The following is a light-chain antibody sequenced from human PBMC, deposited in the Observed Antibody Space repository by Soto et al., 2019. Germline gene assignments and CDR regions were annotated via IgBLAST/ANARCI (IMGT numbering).Light chain of an antibody. CDR3: QQYGSSVSYT. CDR2: GAS. J-gene: IGKJ2*01. V-gene: IGKV3-20*01. CDR1: QTVNSNY. Sequence: MLTQSPGTLSLSPGERATLSCRASQTVNSNYLAWYQQKPGQAPRLLIYGASSRGTGIPVRFSGSGSGTDFTLTISRLEPEDFAVYYCQQYGSSVSYTFGQGTKLEIK.